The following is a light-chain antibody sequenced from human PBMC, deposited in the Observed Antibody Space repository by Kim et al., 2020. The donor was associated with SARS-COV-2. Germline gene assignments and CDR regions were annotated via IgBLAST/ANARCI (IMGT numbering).Light chain of an antibody. CDR2: YDR. V-gene: IGLV3-21*04. Sequence: VAPGKTARITCGGKNIGSKSVHWYQQKPGQAPVLVIYYDRDRPSGIPERFSGSNSGNTATLTISRVEAGDEADYYCQVWDSSSVVFGGGTQLTVL. J-gene: IGLJ2*01. CDR1: NIGSKS. CDR3: QVWDSSSVV.